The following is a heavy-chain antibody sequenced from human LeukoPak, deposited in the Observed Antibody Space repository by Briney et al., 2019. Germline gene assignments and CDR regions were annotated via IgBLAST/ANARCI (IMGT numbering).Heavy chain of an antibody. D-gene: IGHD3-16*02. V-gene: IGHV4-59*08. CDR2: IFYSGNT. J-gene: IGHJ4*02. Sequence: SETLSLTCTVSGGSISNYYWSWIRQSPEKGLERIAWIFYSGNTRYNPSLESRVTISLDMSKSQFSLKLSSVTAADTAVYYCARHDNGGTYPLDNWGRGTLVTVSS. CDR3: ARHDNGGTYPLDN. CDR1: GGSISNYY.